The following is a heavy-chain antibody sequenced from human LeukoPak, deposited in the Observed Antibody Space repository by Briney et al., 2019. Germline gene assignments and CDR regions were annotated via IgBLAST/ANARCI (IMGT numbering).Heavy chain of an antibody. J-gene: IGHJ5*02. V-gene: IGHV4-39*01. D-gene: IGHD1-26*01. CDR3: ACYSGSEGFGP. Sequence: SETLSLTCTVSGGSISGSSYYWGWICQPPGKGLEWIGSIYYSGITYYNSSLKSRVTISVDTSKNQFSLNLNSVTAVDTAVYYCACYSGSEGFGPWGQGALVTVSS. CDR1: GGSISGSSYY. CDR2: IYYSGIT.